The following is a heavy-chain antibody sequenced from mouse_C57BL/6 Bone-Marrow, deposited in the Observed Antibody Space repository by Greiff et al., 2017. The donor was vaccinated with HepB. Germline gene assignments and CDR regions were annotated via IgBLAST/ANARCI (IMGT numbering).Heavy chain of an antibody. CDR1: GFTFTDYY. J-gene: IGHJ3*01. D-gene: IGHD4-1*02. CDR2: IRNKANGYTT. Sequence: DVHLVESGGGLVQPGGSLSLSCAASGFTFTDYYMSWVRQPPGKALEWLGFIRNKANGYTTEYSASVKGRFTISRENSQSILYLQMNALRAEDSATYYCASLNWDWFAYWGQGTLVTVSA. CDR3: ASLNWDWFAY. V-gene: IGHV7-3*01.